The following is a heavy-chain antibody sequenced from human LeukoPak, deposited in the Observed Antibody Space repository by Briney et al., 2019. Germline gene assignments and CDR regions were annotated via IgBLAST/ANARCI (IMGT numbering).Heavy chain of an antibody. D-gene: IGHD6-19*01. CDR2: IWYDGSNK. V-gene: IGHV3-33*01. CDR3: AREIEDSSGWYTDY. CDR1: GFTFSSYG. J-gene: IGHJ4*02. Sequence: GGSLRLSCAASGFTFSSYGMHWVRQAPGKGLEWVAVIWYDGSNKCYADSVKGRFTISRDNSKNTLYLQMNSLRAEDTAVYYCAREIEDSSGWYTDYWGQGTLVTVSS.